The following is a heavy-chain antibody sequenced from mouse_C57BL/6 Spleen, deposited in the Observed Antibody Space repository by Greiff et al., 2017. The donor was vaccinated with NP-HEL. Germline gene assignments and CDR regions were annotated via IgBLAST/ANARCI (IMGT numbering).Heavy chain of an antibody. Sequence: EVQVVESGAELVKPGASVKLSCTASGFNIKDYYMHWVKQRTEQGLEWIGRTDPEDGETKYAPKFQGKATITADTSSNTAYLQLSRLTSEDTAVYYCARSLVARSMDYWGQGTSVTVSS. J-gene: IGHJ4*01. V-gene: IGHV14-2*01. CDR3: ARSLVARSMDY. CDR1: GFNIKDYY. D-gene: IGHD1-1*02. CDR2: TDPEDGET.